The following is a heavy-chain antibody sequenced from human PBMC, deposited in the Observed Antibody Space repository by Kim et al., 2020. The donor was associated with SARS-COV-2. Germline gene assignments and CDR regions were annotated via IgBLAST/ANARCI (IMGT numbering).Heavy chain of an antibody. CDR3: ARGDMAAIDY. D-gene: IGHD6-13*01. Sequence: TGYAQKFQGRVTMTRRTSMSTVYMELSSLGSDDTAVYYCARGDMAAIDYWGQGTLVTVSS. V-gene: IGHV1-8*01. CDR2: T. J-gene: IGHJ4*02.